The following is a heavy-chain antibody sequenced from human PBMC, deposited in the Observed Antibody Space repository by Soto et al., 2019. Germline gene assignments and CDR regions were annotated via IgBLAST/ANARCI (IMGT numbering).Heavy chain of an antibody. V-gene: IGHV4-31*03. Sequence: QVQLQESGPGLVKPSQTLSVTCTVSGASVTSGGYYWTWIRQHSGKGLELIGHIYSDGRTYYSPSLKSRLTISLDMSKNQFSLRLTSVTVADTAVYYCASGYKYPSDYWGQGTLVAVSS. CDR1: GASVTSGGYY. J-gene: IGHJ4*02. CDR3: ASGYKYPSDY. CDR2: IYSDGRT. D-gene: IGHD6-25*01.